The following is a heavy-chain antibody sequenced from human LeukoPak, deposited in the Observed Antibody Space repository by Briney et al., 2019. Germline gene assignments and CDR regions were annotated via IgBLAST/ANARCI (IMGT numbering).Heavy chain of an antibody. D-gene: IGHD6-6*01. J-gene: IGHJ4*02. Sequence: PSETLSLTCTVSGGSITSGTYYWTWIRQLPGTDLEWIGYVSFSGNTYYSPSLKSRVTIAIDSSKNQFSLRLSSVTAADTAVYYCARDRGSSRAYFDYWGQGSLVTVSS. CDR1: GGSITSGTYY. CDR2: VSFSGNT. CDR3: ARDRGSSRAYFDY. V-gene: IGHV4-31*03.